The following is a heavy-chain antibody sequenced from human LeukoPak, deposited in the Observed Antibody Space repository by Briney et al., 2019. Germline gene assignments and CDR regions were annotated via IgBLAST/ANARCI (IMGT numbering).Heavy chain of an antibody. CDR3: AGDYGYYGALDY. Sequence: GASVTVSCKASGYTFTGYYMHWVRQAPGQGKEWMGWINPNSGGTNYAQKFQGRVTITRDTSISTAYMELSRLRSDDTAVYYCAGDYGYYGALDYWGQGTLVTVSS. CDR1: GYTFTGYY. CDR2: INPNSGGT. J-gene: IGHJ4*02. V-gene: IGHV1-2*02. D-gene: IGHD4-17*01.